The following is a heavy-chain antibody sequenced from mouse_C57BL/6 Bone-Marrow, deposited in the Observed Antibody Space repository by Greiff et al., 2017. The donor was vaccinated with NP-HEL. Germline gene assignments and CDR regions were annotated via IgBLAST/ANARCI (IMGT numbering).Heavy chain of an antibody. J-gene: IGHJ4*01. CDR1: GYTFTSYW. D-gene: IGHD1-3*01. Sequence: QVQLQQPGAELVKPGASVKLSCKASGYTFTSYWMHWVKQRPGQGLEWIGMIHPNSGSTNYNEKFKSKATLTVDKSSSTAYMQLSSLTSEDSAVYFCARHEVGYYAMDYWGQGTSVTVSS. CDR3: ARHEVGYYAMDY. V-gene: IGHV1-64*01. CDR2: IHPNSGST.